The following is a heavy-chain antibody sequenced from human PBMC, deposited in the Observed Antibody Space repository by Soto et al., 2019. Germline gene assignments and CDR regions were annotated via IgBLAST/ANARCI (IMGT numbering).Heavy chain of an antibody. CDR3: AREFKEFSEAFDI. Sequence: QVQLQESGPGLVKPSQTLSLSCTVSGVSISSGGCYWSWIRQHPVKGLEWIGYIHYTGSTYYNPSLKSRVTISVDTSKNEFSLKMSSMTAADTAVYYCAREFKEFSEAFDIWGQGTTVTVS. CDR1: GVSISSGGCY. CDR2: IHYTGST. D-gene: IGHD3-3*01. V-gene: IGHV4-31*03. J-gene: IGHJ3*02.